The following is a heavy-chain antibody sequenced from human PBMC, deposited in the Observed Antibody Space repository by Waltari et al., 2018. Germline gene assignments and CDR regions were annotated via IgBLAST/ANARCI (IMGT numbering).Heavy chain of an antibody. V-gene: IGHV4-61*02. D-gene: IGHD6-13*01. CDR3: ARVGYSSSWYLGYFDL. CDR1: GVSISSGSYY. Sequence: QVQLQESGPGLVKPSQTLSLTCTVSGVSISSGSYYWIWIRQPAGKGLEWIGRIYTSGSTNYNPSLKSRVTISVDTSKNQFSLKLSSVTAADTAVYYCARVGYSSSWYLGYFDLWGRGALVTVSS. CDR2: IYTSGST. J-gene: IGHJ2*01.